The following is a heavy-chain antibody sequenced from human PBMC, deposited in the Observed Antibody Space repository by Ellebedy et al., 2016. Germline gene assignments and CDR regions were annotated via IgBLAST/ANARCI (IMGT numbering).Heavy chain of an antibody. D-gene: IGHD6-13*01. J-gene: IGHJ3*02. CDR3: ARELAPRAFDI. CDR2: IYYSGST. Sequence: ESLKISCTVSGGSISSSSYYWGWIRQPPGKGLEWIGSIYYSGSTYYNPSLKSRVTISVDTSKNQFSLKLSSVTAADTAVYYCARELAPRAFDIWGQGTMVTVSS. CDR1: GGSISSSSYY. V-gene: IGHV4-39*07.